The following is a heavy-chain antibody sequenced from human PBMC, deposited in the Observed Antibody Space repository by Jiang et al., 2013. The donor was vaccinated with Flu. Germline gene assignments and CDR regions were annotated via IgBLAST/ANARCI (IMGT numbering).Heavy chain of an antibody. CDR3: ARINEGYDSSGSLDY. Sequence: SLKISCKGSGYSFTSYWIGWVRQMPGKGLEWMGIIYPGDSDTRYSPSFQGQVTISADKSISTAYLQWSSLKASDTAMYYCARINEGYDSSGSLDYWGQGTLVTVSS. J-gene: IGHJ4*02. CDR2: IYPGDSDT. V-gene: IGHV5-51*01. CDR1: GYSFTSYW. D-gene: IGHD3-22*01.